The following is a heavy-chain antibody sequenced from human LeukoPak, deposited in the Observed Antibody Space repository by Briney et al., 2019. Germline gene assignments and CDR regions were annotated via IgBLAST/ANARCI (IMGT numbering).Heavy chain of an antibody. V-gene: IGHV4-59*01. CDR2: IYYSGST. CDR3: ARDLKFYYAMDV. J-gene: IGHJ6*02. CDR1: GGSISSYY. Sequence: SETLSLTCTVSGGSISSYYWSWIRQPPGKGLEWIGYIYYSGSTNYNPSLKSRVTISVDTSKDQFSLKLSSVTAADTAVYYCARDLKFYYAMDVWGQGTTVTVSS.